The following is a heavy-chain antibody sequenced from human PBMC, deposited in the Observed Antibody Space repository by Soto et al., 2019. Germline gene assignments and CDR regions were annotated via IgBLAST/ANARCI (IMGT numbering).Heavy chain of an antibody. V-gene: IGHV5-51*01. CDR3: AKVGLQQLVHAFDI. CDR1: GYSFSDHW. J-gene: IGHJ3*02. CDR2: IYPGDSDT. Sequence: GESLKISCEGSGYSFSDHWIGWVRQMPGKGLEWMGIIYPGDSDTRYSPSFQGQVTISADKSISTAFLQWGSLKASDTAMYYCAKVGLQQLVHAFDIWGQGTMVTVSS. D-gene: IGHD6-13*01.